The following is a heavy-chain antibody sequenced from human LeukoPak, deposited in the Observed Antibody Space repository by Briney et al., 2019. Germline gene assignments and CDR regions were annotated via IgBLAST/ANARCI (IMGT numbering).Heavy chain of an antibody. CDR1: GFTLRSYW. Sequence: GGTLRLSCAASGFTLRSYWMSWVGQAPGKGLEWVANIKQDGSEKYYVDSAKGRFNYSGENDKNSLYLQMNSLRAEDTAVYYCARVYDFWSGYPLPYFDYWGQGTLVTVSS. J-gene: IGHJ4*02. CDR2: IKQDGSEK. V-gene: IGHV3-7*01. CDR3: ARVYDFWSGYPLPYFDY. D-gene: IGHD3-3*01.